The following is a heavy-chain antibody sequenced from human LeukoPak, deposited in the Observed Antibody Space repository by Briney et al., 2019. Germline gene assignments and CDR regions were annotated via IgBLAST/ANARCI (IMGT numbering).Heavy chain of an antibody. CDR2: IYYSGST. V-gene: IGHV4-39*01. CDR1: GGSISSTNYY. Sequence: SETLSLTCTVFGGSISSTNYYWGWIRQPPGKGLEWIGSIYYSGSTYYNPSLKSRVTISVDTSKNQFSLKLSSVTAADTAVFYCATSGWYLLPGIYWGQGTLVTVSS. D-gene: IGHD6-19*01. J-gene: IGHJ4*02. CDR3: ATSGWYLLPGIY.